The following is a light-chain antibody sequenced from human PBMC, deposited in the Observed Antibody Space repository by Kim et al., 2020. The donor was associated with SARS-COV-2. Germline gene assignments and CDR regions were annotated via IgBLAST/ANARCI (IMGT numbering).Light chain of an antibody. J-gene: IGLJ1*01. V-gene: IGLV2-14*01. CDR3: SSYIRGSTNYV. Sequence: QSITISCTGTSSDVGGYKYVSWYQQHPGKAPKLVIYEVDNRPSGVSIRFSGSKSGNTASLTISGLQAEDEDDYYCSSYIRGSTNYVFGTGTKVTVL. CDR2: EVD. CDR1: SSDVGGYKY.